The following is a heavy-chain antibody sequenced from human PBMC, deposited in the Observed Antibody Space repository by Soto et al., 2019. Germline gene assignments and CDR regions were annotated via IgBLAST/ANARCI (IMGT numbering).Heavy chain of an antibody. Sequence: GGSLRLSCEASGFSFSRYWMSWVRQAPGKGLEWVANIKQDGSEEYYVDSVKGRFSISRDNAKNSLYLQMNSLRAEDTAVYYCARVATMIRGVIIVRFLDFWGQATMVTVSS. V-gene: IGHV3-7*01. CDR1: GFSFSRYW. CDR2: IKQDGSEE. CDR3: ARVATMIRGVIIVRFLDF. J-gene: IGHJ3*01. D-gene: IGHD3-10*01.